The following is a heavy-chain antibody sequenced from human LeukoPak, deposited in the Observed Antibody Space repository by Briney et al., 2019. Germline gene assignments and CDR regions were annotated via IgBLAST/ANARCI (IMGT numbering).Heavy chain of an antibody. CDR3: ASVPYDSSGYYYFSFDY. CDR2: ISSSGSTI. J-gene: IGHJ4*02. D-gene: IGHD3-22*01. Sequence: GGSLRLSCAASGFTFSSYEMNWVRQAPGKGLEWVSYISSSGSTIYYADSVKGRFTISRDNAKNSLYLQMNGLRAEDTAVYYCASVPYDSSGYYYFSFDYWGQGTLVTVFS. V-gene: IGHV3-48*03. CDR1: GFTFSSYE.